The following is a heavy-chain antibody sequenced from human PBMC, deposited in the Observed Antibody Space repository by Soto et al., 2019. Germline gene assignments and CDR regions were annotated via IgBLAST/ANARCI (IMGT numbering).Heavy chain of an antibody. CDR3: AKDDDGGILTAVIQAFDY. J-gene: IGHJ4*02. D-gene: IGHD3-9*01. Sequence: EVRLLESGGGLVQPGGSLRLSCAASGFTFSSYAMSWVRQAPGKGLEWVSAISGSGGSTYYADSVKGRFTISRDNSKNTLYLQMNSLRAEDTAVYYCAKDDDGGILTAVIQAFDYWGQGTLVTVSS. CDR2: ISGSGGST. V-gene: IGHV3-23*01. CDR1: GFTFSSYA.